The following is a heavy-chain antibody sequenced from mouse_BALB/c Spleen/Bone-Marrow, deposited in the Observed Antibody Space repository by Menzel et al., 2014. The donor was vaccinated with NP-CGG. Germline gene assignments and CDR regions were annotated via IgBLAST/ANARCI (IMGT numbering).Heavy chain of an antibody. CDR1: GYSFTGYY. J-gene: IGHJ4*01. V-gene: IGHV1-26*01. Sequence: EVKLMESGPDLVKPGASLKISCKAPGYSFTGYYMYWLKQSHGKSLEWIGRVNPNNGGTTYNQKFKDKAILTVDKSSTIAYMELRSLTSEDSAVYYCARDAMDYWGQGTSVTVSS. CDR2: VNPNNGGT. CDR3: ARDAMDY.